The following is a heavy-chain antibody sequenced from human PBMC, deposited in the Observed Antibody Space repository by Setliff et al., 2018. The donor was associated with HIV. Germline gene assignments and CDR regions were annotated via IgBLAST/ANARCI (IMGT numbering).Heavy chain of an antibody. V-gene: IGHV4-59*03. Sequence: ETLSLTCSVSGASISSDYWSWIRQPPGKGLEWTGYISPTGNTNYNPSLKSRVTISTDTSKNQFSLNVRSVTAADTAVYFCAKSSPXXGYISDHWGQGTLVTVSS. J-gene: IGHJ4*02. D-gene: IGHD5-12*01. CDR2: ISPTGNT. CDR1: GASISSDY. CDR3: AKSSPXXGYISDH.